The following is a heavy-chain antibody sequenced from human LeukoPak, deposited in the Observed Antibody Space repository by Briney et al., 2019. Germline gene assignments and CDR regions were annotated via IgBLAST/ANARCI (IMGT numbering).Heavy chain of an antibody. V-gene: IGHV4-39*01. Sequence: SETLSLTCTVSGGSISSSSYYWGWIRQPPGEGLEWIGSIYYSGSTYYNPSLKSRVTISVDTSKNQFSLKLSSVAAADTAVYYCARRLGYSSALDYWGQGTLVTVSS. CDR3: ARRLGYSSALDY. D-gene: IGHD6-19*01. CDR1: GGSISSSSYY. CDR2: IYYSGST. J-gene: IGHJ4*02.